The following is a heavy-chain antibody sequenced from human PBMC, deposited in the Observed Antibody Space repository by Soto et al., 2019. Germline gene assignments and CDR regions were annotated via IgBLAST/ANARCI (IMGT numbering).Heavy chain of an antibody. CDR2: IYHSGST. CDR3: ARGGRSAITMVRGVKSGWFDP. D-gene: IGHD3-10*01. CDR1: GGSISSGGYS. V-gene: IGHV4-30-2*01. Sequence: SETLSLTCAVSGGSISSGGYSWSWIRQPPGKGLEWIGYIYHSGSTYYNPSLKSRVTISVDRSKNQFSLKLSSVTAADTAVYYCARGGRSAITMVRGVKSGWFDPWGQGTLVTVSS. J-gene: IGHJ5*02.